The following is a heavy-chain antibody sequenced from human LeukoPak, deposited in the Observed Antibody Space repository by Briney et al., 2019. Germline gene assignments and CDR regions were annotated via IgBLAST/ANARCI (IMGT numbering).Heavy chain of an antibody. CDR1: GYTFTSYW. CDR3: ARQGSSLDY. Sequence: GASVKVSCKASGYTFTSYWIGWVRQMPGKGLEWMEIIYPGDSDTRYSPSFQGQVTISADKSISTAYLQWSSLKASDTAMYYCARQGSSLDYWGQGTLVTVSS. V-gene: IGHV5-51*01. J-gene: IGHJ4*02. CDR2: IYPGDSDT. D-gene: IGHD3-10*01.